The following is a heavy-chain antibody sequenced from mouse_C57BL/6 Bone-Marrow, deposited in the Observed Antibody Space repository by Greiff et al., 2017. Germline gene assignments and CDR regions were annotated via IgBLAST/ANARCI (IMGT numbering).Heavy chain of an antibody. V-gene: IGHV1-76*01. J-gene: IGHJ4*01. CDR3: AKGGLLYYYAMDY. Sequence: VQVVESGAELVRPGASVKLSCKASGYTFTDYYINWVKQRPGQGLEWIARIYPGSGNTYYNEKFKGKATLTAEKSSSTAYMQLSSLTSEDSAVYFCAKGGLLYYYAMDYWGQGTSVTVSS. CDR2: IYPGSGNT. D-gene: IGHD2-3*01. CDR1: GYTFTDYY.